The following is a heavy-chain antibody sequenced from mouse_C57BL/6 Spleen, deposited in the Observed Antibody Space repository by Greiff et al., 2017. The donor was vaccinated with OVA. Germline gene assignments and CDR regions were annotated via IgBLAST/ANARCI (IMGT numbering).Heavy chain of an antibody. D-gene: IGHD1-1*01. Sequence: VQLQQSGAELVRPGASVTLSCKASGYTFTDYEMHWVKQTPVHGLEWIGAIDPETGGTAYNQKFKGKAILTADKSSSTAYMELRSLTSEDSAVYYCTRWLITTVVAGAMDYWGQGTSVTVSS. CDR2: IDPETGGT. J-gene: IGHJ4*01. V-gene: IGHV1-15*01. CDR1: GYTFTDYE. CDR3: TRWLITTVVAGAMDY.